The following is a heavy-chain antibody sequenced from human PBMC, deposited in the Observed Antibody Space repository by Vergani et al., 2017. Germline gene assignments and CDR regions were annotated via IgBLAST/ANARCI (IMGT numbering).Heavy chain of an antibody. CDR2: INHSGST. V-gene: IGHV4-34*01. Sequence: VQLVESGGGLVQPGGSLRLSCAASGFTFSSYWMSWIRQPPGKGLEWIGEINHSGSTNYNPSLKSRVTISVDTSKNQFSLKLSSVTAADTAVYYCARGRYCSSTSCHYYYYYYGMDVWGQGTTVTVSS. D-gene: IGHD2-2*01. CDR3: ARGRYCSSTSCHYYYYYYGMDV. CDR1: GFTFSSYW. J-gene: IGHJ6*02.